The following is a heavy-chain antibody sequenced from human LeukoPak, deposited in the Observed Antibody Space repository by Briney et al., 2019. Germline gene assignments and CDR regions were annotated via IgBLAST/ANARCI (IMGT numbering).Heavy chain of an antibody. V-gene: IGHV4-59*12. CDR1: GGSISSYY. Sequence: SETLSLTCTVSGGSISSYYWSWIRQPPGKGLEWIGYIYYSGSTNYNPSLKSRVTISVDTSKNQFSLKLSSVTAADTAVYYCARGGSGYDPPYYYYYMDVWGKGTTVTVSS. CDR3: ARGGSGYDPPYYYYYMDV. CDR2: IYYSGST. D-gene: IGHD5-12*01. J-gene: IGHJ6*03.